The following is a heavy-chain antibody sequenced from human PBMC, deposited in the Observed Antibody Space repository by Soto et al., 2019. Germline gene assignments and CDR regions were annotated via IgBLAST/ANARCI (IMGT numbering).Heavy chain of an antibody. J-gene: IGHJ6*02. V-gene: IGHV1-69*01. CDR3: AITVGVQNVLRYYYYYYGMDV. CDR1: GGTFSSYA. D-gene: IGHD2-15*01. CDR2: IIPIFGTA. Sequence: QVQLVQSGAEVKKPGSSVKVSCKASGGTFSSYAISWVRQAPGQGLEWMGGIIPIFGTANYAQKFQGRVTITADESTSTAYMELSSLRSEDTAVYYCAITVGVQNVLRYYYYYYGMDVWGQGTTVTVSS.